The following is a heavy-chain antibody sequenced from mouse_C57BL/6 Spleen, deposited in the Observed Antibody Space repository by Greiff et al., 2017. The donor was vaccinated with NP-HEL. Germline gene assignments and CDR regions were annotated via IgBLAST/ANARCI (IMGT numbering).Heavy chain of an antibody. CDR3: TRRSFITTVVREYYFDY. CDR2: IYPGNSDT. CDR1: GYTFTSYW. J-gene: IGHJ2*01. D-gene: IGHD1-1*01. Sequence: EVQLQQSGTVLARPGASVKMSCKTSGYTFTSYWMHWVKQRPGQGLEWIGAIYPGNSDTSYNQKFKGKAKLTAVTSASTAYMELSSLTNEDSAVYYCTRRSFITTVVREYYFDYWGQGTTLTVSS. V-gene: IGHV1-5*01.